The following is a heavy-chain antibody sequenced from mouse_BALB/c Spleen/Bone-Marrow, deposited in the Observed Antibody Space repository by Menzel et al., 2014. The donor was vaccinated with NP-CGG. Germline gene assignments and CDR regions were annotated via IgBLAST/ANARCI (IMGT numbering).Heavy chain of an antibody. CDR3: ARYWDAY. J-gene: IGHJ3*01. V-gene: IGHV14-3*02. D-gene: IGHD4-1*01. CDR2: IDPANGNT. CDR1: GCNIKDTY. Sequence: VQLQQSGAELVKPGASVKLSCTASGCNIKDTYMHWVKQRPEQGLEWIARIDPANGNTKYDPRFQGKATITADASSNTAYLQLSSLTSEDSAVYYCARYWDAYWGQGTLVTVSA.